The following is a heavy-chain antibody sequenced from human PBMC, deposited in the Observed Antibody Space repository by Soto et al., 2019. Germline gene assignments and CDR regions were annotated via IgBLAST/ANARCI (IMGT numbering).Heavy chain of an antibody. D-gene: IGHD2-15*01. CDR1: GFSLSRYA. V-gene: IGHV3-30-3*01. J-gene: IGHJ4*02. CDR3: ARAPCSGGSCYLDN. Sequence: GALRLSWVTSGFSLSRYAMNWVRQAPGKGLEWMAVISYDGSNKYYADSVKGRFTISRDNSKKTLNLQVNSLRSDDTAVYYCARAPCSGGSCYLDNWGQGTLVSVSS. CDR2: ISYDGSNK.